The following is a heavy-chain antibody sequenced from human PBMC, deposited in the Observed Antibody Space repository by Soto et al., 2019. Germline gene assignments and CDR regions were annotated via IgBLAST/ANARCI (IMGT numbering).Heavy chain of an antibody. CDR2: INTDGGST. J-gene: IGHJ4*02. Sequence: PGGSLRLSCAASGFTFSSYWMHWVRQPPGKGLVWVSRINTDGGSTSYADSVKGRFSISRDNAKNTLYLQMNSLRAEDTAVYYCAKEQKDSSTWSELNYWGQGTLVTVSS. CDR1: GFTFSSYW. D-gene: IGHD6-13*01. V-gene: IGHV3-74*01. CDR3: AKEQKDSSTWSELNY.